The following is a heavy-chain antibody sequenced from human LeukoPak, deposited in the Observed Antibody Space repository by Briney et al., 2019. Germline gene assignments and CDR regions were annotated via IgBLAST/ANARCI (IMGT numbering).Heavy chain of an antibody. J-gene: IGHJ4*02. V-gene: IGHV3-30*02. Sequence: GGALRLSCEASGFFFSSFGMHWVRQAPGKGPEWVTFIRFDSDKKYYEDSVKGRFTVSRDNSKNTLYLQMHSLRVEDTAVYYCAKDHIVGGTRLEYWGQGTLFIVSS. CDR3: AKDHIVGGTRLEY. CDR1: GFFFSSFG. D-gene: IGHD1-26*01. CDR2: IRFDSDKK.